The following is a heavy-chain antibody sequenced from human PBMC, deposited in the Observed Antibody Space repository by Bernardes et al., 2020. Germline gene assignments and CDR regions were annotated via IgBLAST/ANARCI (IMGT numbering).Heavy chain of an antibody. CDR3: ARRLDREGYSGYGVDP. CDR2: INAANGNT. CDR1: GYTFTSYA. Sequence: ASVKVSCKASGYTFTSYAMHWVRQAPGQRLEWMGWINAANGNTKYSQKFQGRVTITRDTSASTAYMELSSLRSEDTAVYYCARRLDREGYSGYGVDPWGQGTLVTVSS. D-gene: IGHD5-12*01. J-gene: IGHJ5*02. V-gene: IGHV1-3*01.